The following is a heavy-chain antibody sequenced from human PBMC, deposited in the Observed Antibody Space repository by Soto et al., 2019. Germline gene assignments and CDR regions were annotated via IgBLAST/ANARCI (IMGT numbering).Heavy chain of an antibody. V-gene: IGHV3-74*01. CDR1: GFTFSDYW. CDR3: ARGVDIVLMVYASPDAFDI. CDR2: IKRDGSTT. D-gene: IGHD2-8*01. J-gene: IGHJ3*02. Sequence: GGSLRLSCAASGFTFSDYWMHWVRQAPGKGLEWVSRIKRDGSTTNYADSVKGRFTISRDNAKNTLYLEMNSLRAEDTAVYYCARGVDIVLMVYASPDAFDIRGQRTMVTVS.